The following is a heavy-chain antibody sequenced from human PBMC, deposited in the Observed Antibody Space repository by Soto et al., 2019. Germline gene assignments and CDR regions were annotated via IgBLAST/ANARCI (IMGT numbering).Heavy chain of an antibody. V-gene: IGHV4-30-2*01. CDR2: IYHSGST. Sequence: PSETLSLTCAVSGGSISIGGYSGIWIRQPPGKGLNYIGYIYHSGSTYYNPSLKSRVTISVDRFKNQFSLKLSSVTAADTAVYYWARVRSGGGIDHWRQGTLVTVS. CDR1: GGSISIGGYS. J-gene: IGHJ4*02. CDR3: ARVRSGGGIDH. D-gene: IGHD2-15*01.